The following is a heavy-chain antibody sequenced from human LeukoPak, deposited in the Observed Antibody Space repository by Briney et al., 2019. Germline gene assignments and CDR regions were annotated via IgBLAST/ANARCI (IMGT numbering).Heavy chain of an antibody. Sequence: GGSLRLSWAASGFTFSSYSMNWVRQAAGKGREWVSSISSSSSYIYYADSVEGRFTISRDNAKNSLYLQMNSQRAEDTAVYYCARAQHDYVWGSSLPIWGQGTLVTVSS. V-gene: IGHV3-21*01. D-gene: IGHD3-16*01. J-gene: IGHJ4*02. CDR3: ARAQHDYVWGSSLPI. CDR1: GFTFSSYS. CDR2: ISSSSSYI.